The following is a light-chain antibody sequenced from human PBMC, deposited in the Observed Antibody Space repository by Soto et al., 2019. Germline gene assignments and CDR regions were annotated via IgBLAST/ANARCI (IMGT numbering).Light chain of an antibody. J-gene: IGKJ4*01. CDR3: QQRSNWPRT. V-gene: IGKV3-11*01. CDR2: DAS. CDR1: QSVNSY. Sequence: EIVLTQSPATLSLSPGERATLSCRASQSVNSYLGWYQQKPGQAPRLLIYDASNRATGIPARFSGSGSGTDFTLTISSLEPEDFAVYYCQQRSNWPRTFGGGTKVDIK.